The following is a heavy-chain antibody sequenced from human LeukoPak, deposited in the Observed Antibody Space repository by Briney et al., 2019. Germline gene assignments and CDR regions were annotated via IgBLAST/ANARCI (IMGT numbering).Heavy chain of an antibody. V-gene: IGHV4-4*07. CDR2: IYSSGST. J-gene: IGHJ5*02. Sequence: SETLSLTCTVSGGSISSYYWSWIRQPAGKGLEWIGRIYSSGSTNYNPSLKSRVTISVDKSKNQFSLKLGSVTAADTAVYYCARSLGRGYCSSTGCPVWFDPWGQGTLVTVSS. CDR1: GGSISSYY. D-gene: IGHD2-2*01. CDR3: ARSLGRGYCSSTGCPVWFDP.